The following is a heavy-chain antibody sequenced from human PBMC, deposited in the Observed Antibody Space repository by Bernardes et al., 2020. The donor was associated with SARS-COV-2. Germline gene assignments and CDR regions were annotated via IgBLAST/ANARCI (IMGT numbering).Heavy chain of an antibody. D-gene: IGHD3-16*01. V-gene: IGHV4-34*01. CDR3: ARAVWGIWYFDL. J-gene: IGHJ2*01. Sequence: SDALSLTCAAYGGSLSGYYWNWIRQLPGKGLEWIGEINYSGSTNCNPSPKSRVTITVDTSKNQFSLKLNSVTAADTAVYYCARAVWGIWYFDLWGRGTRVTVST. CDR1: GGSLSGYY. CDR2: INYSGST.